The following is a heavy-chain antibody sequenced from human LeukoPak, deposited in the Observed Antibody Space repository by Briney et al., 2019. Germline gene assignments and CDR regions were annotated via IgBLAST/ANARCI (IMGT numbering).Heavy chain of an antibody. D-gene: IGHD3-3*01. CDR3: ARVSESGYGLEYFDY. Sequence: VASVKVSCKASGYTFTRYGISWVRQAPGQGLEWMGWISVYNGNTNYAQKLQGRVSMTTDTSTSTAYMELRSLRSDDTAVYYCARVSESGYGLEYFDYWGQGTLVTVSS. CDR2: ISVYNGNT. CDR1: GYTFTRYG. J-gene: IGHJ4*02. V-gene: IGHV1-18*01.